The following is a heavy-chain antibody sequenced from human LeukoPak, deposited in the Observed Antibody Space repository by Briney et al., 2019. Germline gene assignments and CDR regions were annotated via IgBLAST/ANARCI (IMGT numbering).Heavy chain of an antibody. CDR3: ARERYYYDSSGYSYYYYGMDV. J-gene: IGHJ6*02. CDR2: MNPNSGNT. CDR1: GHSFSSND. D-gene: IGHD3-22*01. V-gene: IGHV1-8*01. Sequence: VASVKVSCKASGHSFSSNDINWVRQATGQGLEWMGWMNPNSGNTGHAQKFQGRVTMTKNTSISTAYMELSSLRSEDTAVYYCARERYYYDSSGYSYYYYGMDVWGQGTTVTVSS.